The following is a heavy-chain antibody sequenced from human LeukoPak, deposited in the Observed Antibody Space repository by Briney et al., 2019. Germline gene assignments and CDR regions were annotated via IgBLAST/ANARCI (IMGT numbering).Heavy chain of an antibody. Sequence: SETLSLTCTVSGGSISSSSYYWGWIRQPPGKGLEWIGSIYYSGSTYYNPSLKSRVTISVDTSKNQFSLKLSSVTAADTAVYYCARGVQLWLAFDIWGQGTMVTVSS. CDR1: GGSISSSSYY. J-gene: IGHJ3*02. D-gene: IGHD5-18*01. V-gene: IGHV4-39*07. CDR2: IYYSGST. CDR3: ARGVQLWLAFDI.